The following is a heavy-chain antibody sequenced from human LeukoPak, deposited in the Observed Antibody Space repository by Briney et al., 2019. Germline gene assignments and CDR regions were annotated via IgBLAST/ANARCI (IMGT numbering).Heavy chain of an antibody. Sequence: PSETLSLTCSVSGYSINSGHFWGWIRQPPGKGLEWIGNVYHSGGTWYSPSLKSRVTISLDTSKNHFSLKLSSVTAADTAVYYCARTLHSSGWCPLDYWGQGILVTVSS. CDR2: VYHSGGT. V-gene: IGHV4-38-2*01. CDR3: ARTLHSSGWCPLDY. CDR1: GYSINSGHF. J-gene: IGHJ4*02. D-gene: IGHD6-19*01.